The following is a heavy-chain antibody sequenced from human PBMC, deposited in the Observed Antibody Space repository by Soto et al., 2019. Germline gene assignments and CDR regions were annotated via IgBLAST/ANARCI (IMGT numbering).Heavy chain of an antibody. Sequence: QVQLVQSGAEVKKPGASVKVSCKASGYTFTGYYMHWVRQAPGQGLEWMGWINPNSGDTNYAQKFQGWVTMTRDTSISTAYMELSRLRSDDTAVYYCARGRFGEWGGLQRTYYYYYMDVWGKGTTVTVSS. J-gene: IGHJ6*03. CDR1: GYTFTGYY. D-gene: IGHD3-10*01. CDR3: ARGRFGEWGGLQRTYYYYYMDV. V-gene: IGHV1-2*04. CDR2: INPNSGDT.